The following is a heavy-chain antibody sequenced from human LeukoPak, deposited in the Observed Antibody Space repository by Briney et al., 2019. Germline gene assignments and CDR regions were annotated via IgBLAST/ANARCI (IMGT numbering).Heavy chain of an antibody. Sequence: GGSLRLSCAASGFTFSSYAMPWVRQAPGKGLGYVSAISSNGGSTYYANSVKGRFTISRDNSKNTLYLQMGSLRAEDMAVYYCARCRWASGGSSTSCYGIDYWGQGTLVTVSS. D-gene: IGHD2-2*01. J-gene: IGHJ4*02. CDR1: GFTFSSYA. CDR2: ISSNGGST. V-gene: IGHV3-64*01. CDR3: ARCRWASGGSSTSCYGIDY.